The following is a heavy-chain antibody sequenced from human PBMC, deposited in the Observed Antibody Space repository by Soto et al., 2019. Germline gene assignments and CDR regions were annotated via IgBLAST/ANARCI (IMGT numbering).Heavy chain of an antibody. CDR2: IYHSGNT. J-gene: IGHJ4*02. CDR1: GGSINSGGYY. D-gene: IGHD6-6*01. CDR3: TGGASLFDY. Sequence: QVQLQESGPGLVKPSQTLSLTCTVSGGSINSGGYYWSWIRQHPGNGLEWIGNIYHSGNTLYNPSRKSRVSISVDTSKNQFYLRVYSVTAADTAVYYCTGGASLFDYWGQGALVTVSS. V-gene: IGHV4-31*03.